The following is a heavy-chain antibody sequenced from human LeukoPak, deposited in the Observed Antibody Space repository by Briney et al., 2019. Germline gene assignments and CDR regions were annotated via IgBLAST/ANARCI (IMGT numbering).Heavy chain of an antibody. Sequence: GGSLRLSCAPSGFTFSSYGMHWVRQAPGKGLEWVAVISYDGINQYYADSVKGRFTISRDNSKNTLYLQMNSLRPDDTAVYYCAKAPGYCSGGSCYAHYWGQGTLVTVSS. CDR1: GFTFSSYG. CDR2: ISYDGINQ. V-gene: IGHV3-30*18. D-gene: IGHD2-15*01. J-gene: IGHJ4*02. CDR3: AKAPGYCSGGSCYAHY.